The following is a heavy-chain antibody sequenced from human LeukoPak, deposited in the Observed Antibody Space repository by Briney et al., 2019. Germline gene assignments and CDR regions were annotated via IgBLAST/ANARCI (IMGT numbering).Heavy chain of an antibody. V-gene: IGHV1-69*06. J-gene: IGHJ4*02. D-gene: IGHD3-10*01. CDR3: ARDTDYGSGSYPTWNYFDY. Sequence: SVKVSCKASGGTFSSYAISWVRQAPGQGLEWMGGIIPIFGTANYAQKFQGRVTITADKSTCTAYMELSSLRSEDTAVYYCARDTDYGSGSYPTWNYFDYWGQGTLVTVSS. CDR2: IIPIFGTA. CDR1: GGTFSSYA.